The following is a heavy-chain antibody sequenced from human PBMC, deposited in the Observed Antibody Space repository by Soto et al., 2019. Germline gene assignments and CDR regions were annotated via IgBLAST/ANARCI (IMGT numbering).Heavy chain of an antibody. J-gene: IGHJ4*02. D-gene: IGHD4-17*01. Sequence: QVQLVQSGAEVKKPGASVKVSCKASGYTFKSYQIYWVRQAPGQRLECMGWINISNGNTEYSQNFQGRVNMTSDTSSSTAYMELSSLRSEDTAVYYCARDTDLTLVTTLDYWGQGTPVTVSS. CDR2: INISNGNT. V-gene: IGHV1-3*04. CDR3: ARDTDLTLVTTLDY. CDR1: GYTFKSYQ.